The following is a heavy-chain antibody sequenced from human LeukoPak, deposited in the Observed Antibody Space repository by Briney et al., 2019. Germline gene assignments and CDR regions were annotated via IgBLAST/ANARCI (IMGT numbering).Heavy chain of an antibody. CDR3: ARLNDRADAFDI. J-gene: IGHJ3*02. CDR2: IYYSGST. V-gene: IGHV4-59*01. CDR1: GGSISNYY. D-gene: IGHD3-22*01. Sequence: SETLSLTCTVSGGSISNYYWSWIRQPPGKGLEWIGYIYYSGSTNYNPSLKSRVTISVDTSKNQFSLKLTSVTAADTAVYYCARLNDRADAFDIWGQGTMVTVSS.